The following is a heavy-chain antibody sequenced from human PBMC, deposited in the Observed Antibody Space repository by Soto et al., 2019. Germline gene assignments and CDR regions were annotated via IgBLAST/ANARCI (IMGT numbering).Heavy chain of an antibody. CDR3: ASYSGTYSYGYVSDY. CDR1: GGSISSSSYY. V-gene: IGHV4-39*07. D-gene: IGHD5-18*01. CDR2: IYYSGST. J-gene: IGHJ4*02. Sequence: SETLSLTCTVSGGSISSSSYYWGWIRQPPGKGLEWIGSIYYSGSTYYNPSLKSRVTISVDTSKNQFSLKLSSVTAADTAVYYCASYSGTYSYGYVSDYWGRGTLVTVSS.